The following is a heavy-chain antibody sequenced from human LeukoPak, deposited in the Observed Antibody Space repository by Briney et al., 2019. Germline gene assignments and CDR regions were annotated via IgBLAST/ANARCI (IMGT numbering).Heavy chain of an antibody. CDR1: GYSISSGNY. Sequence: SETLSLTCTVSGYSISSGNYWGWIRQSPGKGLEWIGTIYHSGSTYYNPSLKSRVTISVDTSKNQISLRLNSVTAADTAVYYCAKSNGYGLIDIWGQGTMVTVSS. D-gene: IGHD3-22*01. V-gene: IGHV4-38-2*02. CDR3: AKSNGYGLIDI. CDR2: IYHSGST. J-gene: IGHJ3*02.